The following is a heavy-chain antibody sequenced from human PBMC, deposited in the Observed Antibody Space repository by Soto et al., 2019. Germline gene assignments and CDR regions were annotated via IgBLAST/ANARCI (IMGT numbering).Heavy chain of an antibody. CDR1: GCTFTTYA. J-gene: IGHJ6*02. Sequence: ASVKVSCKASGCTFTTYATHWVRQAPGQGLEWMGWIRAYNGNTNYAQKLQGRVTMTTDTSTSTAYMELRSLRSDDTAVYYCARDLPTMDVWGQGTTVTVSS. CDR3: ARDLPTMDV. CDR2: IRAYNGNT. V-gene: IGHV1-18*01.